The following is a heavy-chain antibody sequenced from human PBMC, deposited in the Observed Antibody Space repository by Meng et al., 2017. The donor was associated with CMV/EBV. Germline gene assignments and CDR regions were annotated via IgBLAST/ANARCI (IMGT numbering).Heavy chain of an antibody. CDR1: GDSFSNYF. D-gene: IGHD2/OR15-2a*01. CDR3: ARSNYCNTIPCSLLRADYYYGLDV. Sequence: SETLSLTCAVYGDSFSNYFWNWVRQPPGKGLEWIGEINNKASTNYNPSLKSRVTMSVDTSKNQFSLKLTPVTAADTAVYYCARSNYCNTIPCSLLRADYYYGLDVWGQGTTVTVSS. V-gene: IGHV4-34*01. CDR2: INNKAST. J-gene: IGHJ6*02.